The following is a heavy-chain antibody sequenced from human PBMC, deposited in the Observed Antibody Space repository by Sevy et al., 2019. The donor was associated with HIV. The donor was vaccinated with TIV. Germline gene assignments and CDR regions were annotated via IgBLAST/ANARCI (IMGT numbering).Heavy chain of an antibody. D-gene: IGHD6-13*01. CDR3: ARSLAAAENWFDP. CDR2: ISGSSTTI. J-gene: IGHJ5*02. CDR1: GFTFIEYS. Sequence: GGSLRLSCVGSGFTFIEYSMNWVRQAPGKGLEWVSYISGSSTTIEHADSVKGRFSISRDNADNSVFLQMNRLRVEDTAVYYCARSLAAAENWFDPWGQGTLVTVSS. V-gene: IGHV3-48*01.